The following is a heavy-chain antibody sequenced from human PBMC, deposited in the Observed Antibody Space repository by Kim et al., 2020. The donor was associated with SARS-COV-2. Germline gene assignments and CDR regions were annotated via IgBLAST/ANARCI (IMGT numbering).Heavy chain of an antibody. V-gene: IGHV3-53*01. Sequence: TYYADSVKGRFTISRDNSKNTLYLQMNSLRAEDTAVYYCATGIAAAGIDYWGQGTLVTVSS. J-gene: IGHJ4*02. CDR3: ATGIAAAGIDY. CDR2: T. D-gene: IGHD6-13*01.